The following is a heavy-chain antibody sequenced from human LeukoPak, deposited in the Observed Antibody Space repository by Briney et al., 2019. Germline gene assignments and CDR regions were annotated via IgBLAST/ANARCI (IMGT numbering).Heavy chain of an antibody. CDR3: ARGRRGITMVRGFRFDP. Sequence: SETLSLTCAVYGGSFSGYYWSWIRRPPGKGLEWIGEINHSGSTNYNPSLKSRVTISVDTSKNQFSLKLSSVTAADTAVYYCARGRRGITMVRGFRFDPWGQGTLVTVSS. V-gene: IGHV4-34*01. CDR2: INHSGST. D-gene: IGHD3-10*01. CDR1: GGSFSGYY. J-gene: IGHJ5*02.